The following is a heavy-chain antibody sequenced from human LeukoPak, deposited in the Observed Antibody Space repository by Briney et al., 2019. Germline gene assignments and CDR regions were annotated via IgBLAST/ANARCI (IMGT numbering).Heavy chain of an antibody. CDR2: IYHSGST. CDR3: ARWATGIDY. Sequence: SETLSLTCAVSGGSISSSYWWSWVGHPPGKGLEWIGEIYHSGSTNYNPSLKSRVAMSVDKSKSQFSLMLSSVTAADTAVYYCARWATGIDYWGQGILVTVSS. V-gene: IGHV4-4*02. J-gene: IGHJ4*02. CDR1: GGSISSSYW.